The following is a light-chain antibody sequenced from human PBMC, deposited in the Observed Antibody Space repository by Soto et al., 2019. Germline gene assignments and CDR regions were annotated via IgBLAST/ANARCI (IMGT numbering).Light chain of an antibody. V-gene: IGKV3-11*01. J-gene: IGKJ4*01. CDR2: DAS. CDR3: QQRRNWPLT. Sequence: EIVLTQSPATLSLSPGERATLSFRASQSVSSYLAWYQQKPGQAPRLLIFDASNRATGIPARFSGSGSGTDFTLTISSLEPEDFAVYYCQQRRNWPLTFGGGTKVEIK. CDR1: QSVSSY.